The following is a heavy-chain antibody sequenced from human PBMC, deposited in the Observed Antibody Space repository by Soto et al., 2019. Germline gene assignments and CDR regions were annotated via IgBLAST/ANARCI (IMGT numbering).Heavy chain of an antibody. Sequence: QVQLVESGGGVVQPGRSLRLSCAASGFTFSSYGMHWVRQAPGKGLEWVAVISYDGSNKYYADSVKGRFTISRDNSKNTLYLQMNSLRAEDTAVYYCAKDSSPLRYFDWLLYFDYWGHGTLVTVSS. V-gene: IGHV3-30*18. CDR2: ISYDGSNK. J-gene: IGHJ4*01. D-gene: IGHD3-9*01. CDR3: AKDSSPLRYFDWLLYFDY. CDR1: GFTFSSYG.